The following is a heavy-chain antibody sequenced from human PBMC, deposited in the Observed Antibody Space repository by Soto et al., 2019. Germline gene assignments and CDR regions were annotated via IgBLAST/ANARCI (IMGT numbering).Heavy chain of an antibody. V-gene: IGHV3-23*01. Sequence: EVQLLESGGGLAQPGGSLRLSCAASGFSISTYGVTWVRQAPGKGLEWVSGFSGSSGNTYYADSVKGRFTISRDNSKNTVYLQMNSLRAEDTAVYYCARWNGYGDSWGQGTLATVSS. D-gene: IGHD1-1*01. J-gene: IGHJ4*02. CDR2: FSGSSGNT. CDR1: GFSISTYG. CDR3: ARWNGYGDS.